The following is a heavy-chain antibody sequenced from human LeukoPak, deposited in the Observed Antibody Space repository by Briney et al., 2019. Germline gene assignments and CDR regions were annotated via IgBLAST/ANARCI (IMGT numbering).Heavy chain of an antibody. CDR1: GGSISSSNYY. D-gene: IGHD6-19*01. V-gene: IGHV4-39*07. J-gene: IGHJ4*02. CDR3: ARPHISSGWPYFDY. CDR2: IYYSGIT. Sequence: PSETLSLTCSVSGGSISSSNYYWGWIRQSPEKGLEWIGSIYYSGITYYNPSLKSRVTISIDTSKNHFSLKLSSVTAADTAVYYCARPHISSGWPYFDYWGQGTLVTVSS.